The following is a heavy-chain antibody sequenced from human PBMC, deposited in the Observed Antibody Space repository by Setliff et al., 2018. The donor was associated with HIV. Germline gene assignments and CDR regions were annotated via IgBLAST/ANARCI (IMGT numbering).Heavy chain of an antibody. CDR1: GYTFTGYY. Sequence: ASVKVSCKASGYTFTGYYMHWVRQAPGHGLEWMGWINPNSGGTNFAQKFQGRFTISRDYAKNSLYLQMNSLRAEDTAVYFCARDRVPLDAGDAFDIWGQGTMVTVSS. J-gene: IGHJ3*02. D-gene: IGHD3-10*01. V-gene: IGHV1-2*02. CDR2: INPNSGGT. CDR3: ARDRVPLDAGDAFDI.